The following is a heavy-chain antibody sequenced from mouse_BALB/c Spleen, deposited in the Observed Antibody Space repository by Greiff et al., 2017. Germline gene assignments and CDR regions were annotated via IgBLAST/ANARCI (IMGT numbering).Heavy chain of an antibody. V-gene: IGHV3-6*02. CDR3: AREGGYYPNYYAMDY. CDR2: ISYDGSN. J-gene: IGHJ4*01. CDR1: GYSITSGYY. D-gene: IGHD2-3*01. Sequence: EVQLVESGPGLVKPSQSLSLTCSVTGYSITSGYYWNWIRQFPGNKLEWMGYISYDGSNNYNPSLKNRISITRDTSKNQFFLKLNSVTTEDTATYYCAREGGYYPNYYAMDYWGQGTSVTVSS.